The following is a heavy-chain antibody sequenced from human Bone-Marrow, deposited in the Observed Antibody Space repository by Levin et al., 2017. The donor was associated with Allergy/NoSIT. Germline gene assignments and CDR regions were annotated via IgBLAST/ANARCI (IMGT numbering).Heavy chain of an antibody. J-gene: IGHJ4*02. CDR3: ARDSWASGPNSPDS. D-gene: IGHD3-10*01. CDR1: GFTFSSYA. CDR2: ITYDGNDK. Sequence: HAGGSLRLSCAASGFTFSSYAMHWVRQAPGKGLEWVTLITYDGNDKYYADSVRGRFTISRDNSKNTLYLQMNSLRAEDTAVYYCARDSWASGPNSPDSWGQGTLVTVSS. V-gene: IGHV3-30-3*01.